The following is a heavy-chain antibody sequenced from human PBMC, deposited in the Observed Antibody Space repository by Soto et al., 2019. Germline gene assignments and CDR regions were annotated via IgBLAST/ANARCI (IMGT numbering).Heavy chain of an antibody. CDR2: IYFTGNT. D-gene: IGHD6-25*01. Sequence: SETLSLTCTASGGSITSSSHFWGWVRQPPGKGLEWIGTIYFTGNTYYTPSLKSRLTMSIDTSKNEFSLRLNSVTAADTAVYYCAGQTFTIAAASYGRSNWFDPWGPGTLVTAPQ. CDR3: AGQTFTIAAASYGRSNWFDP. V-gene: IGHV4-39*01. J-gene: IGHJ5*02. CDR1: GGSITSSSHF.